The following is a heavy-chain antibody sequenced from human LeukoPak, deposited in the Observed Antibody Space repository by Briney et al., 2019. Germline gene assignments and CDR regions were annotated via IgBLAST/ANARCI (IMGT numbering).Heavy chain of an antibody. D-gene: IGHD7-27*01. V-gene: IGHV4-30-4*01. J-gene: IGHJ6*03. CDR2: IHDSGST. CDR3: ATADWGGSRDENYYYMDV. Sequence: PSETLSLTCTVSGASISSGDYHWNWIRQPPGKGLEWIGFIHDSGSTYYNPSLKSRVSISRDMSKNQLSLMLSSVTAADTAVYYCATADWGGSRDENYYYMDVWGKGTTVTVSS. CDR1: GASISSGDYH.